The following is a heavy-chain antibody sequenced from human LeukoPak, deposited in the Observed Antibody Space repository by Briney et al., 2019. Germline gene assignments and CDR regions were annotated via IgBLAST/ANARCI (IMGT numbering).Heavy chain of an antibody. Sequence: GGSLRLSCAASGFTFSSYGMHWVRQAPGKGLEWVSYISSSSSTIYYADSVKGRFTISRDNAKNSLYLQMNSLRAEDTAVYYCARNYYDSSGYYSGDWGQGTLVTVSS. V-gene: IGHV3-48*01. CDR2: ISSSSSTI. J-gene: IGHJ4*02. CDR3: ARNYYDSSGYYSGD. CDR1: GFTFSSYG. D-gene: IGHD3-22*01.